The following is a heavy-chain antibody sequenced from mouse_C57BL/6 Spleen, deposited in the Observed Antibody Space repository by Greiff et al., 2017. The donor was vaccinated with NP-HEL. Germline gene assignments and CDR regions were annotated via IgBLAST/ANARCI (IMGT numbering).Heavy chain of an antibody. CDR1: GFTFSDYG. V-gene: IGHV5-17*01. D-gene: IGHD1-1*01. Sequence: EVKLVESGGGLVKPGGSLKLSCAASGFTFSDYGMHWVRQAPEKGLEWVAYISSGSSTIYYADTVKGRFTISRDNAKNTLFLQMTSLRSEDTAMYYCAREGIYYNGSSSDWYFDVWGTGTTVTVSS. J-gene: IGHJ1*03. CDR3: AREGIYYNGSSSDWYFDV. CDR2: ISSGSSTI.